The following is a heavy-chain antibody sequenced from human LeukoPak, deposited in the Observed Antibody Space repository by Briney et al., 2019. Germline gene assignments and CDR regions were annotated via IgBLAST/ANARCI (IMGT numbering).Heavy chain of an antibody. CDR3: ARGRRDHAFDI. J-gene: IGHJ3*02. V-gene: IGHV3-30*19. D-gene: IGHD3-10*01. CDR1: GFTFSNYG. CDR2: ISYDGSNK. Sequence: GGSLRLSCAASGFTFSNYGMHWVRQAPGKGLEWVAVISYDGSNKYYADSVKGRFTISRDNSKNTLYLQMNSLRAEDTAVYYCARGRRDHAFDIWGQGTMVTVSS.